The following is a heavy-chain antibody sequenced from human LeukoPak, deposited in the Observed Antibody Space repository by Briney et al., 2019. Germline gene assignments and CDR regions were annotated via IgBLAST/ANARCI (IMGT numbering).Heavy chain of an antibody. V-gene: IGHV1-18*01. Sequence: GSSVRVSCKASGGTFSGYAISWVRQAPGQGLEWMGWISAYNGNTNYAQKFQGRVTITRDTSANTAYMELSSLRSEDTAVYYCARDHYEQLIDYWGQGTPVTVSS. CDR2: ISAYNGNT. CDR1: GGTFSGYA. CDR3: ARDHYEQLIDY. D-gene: IGHD6-13*01. J-gene: IGHJ4*02.